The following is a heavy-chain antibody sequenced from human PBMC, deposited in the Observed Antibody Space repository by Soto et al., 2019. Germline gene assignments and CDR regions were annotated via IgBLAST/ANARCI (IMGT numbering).Heavy chain of an antibody. CDR2: FDPEDGET. CDR1: GYTLTELS. D-gene: IGHD3-10*01. Sequence: GASVKVSCKVSGYTLTELSMDWVRQAPGKGLEWMGGFDPEDGETIYAQKFQGRVTMTEDTSTDTAYMELSSLRSEDTAVYYCATAGSRDNWFDPWGQGTLVTVSS. J-gene: IGHJ5*02. CDR3: ATAGSRDNWFDP. V-gene: IGHV1-24*01.